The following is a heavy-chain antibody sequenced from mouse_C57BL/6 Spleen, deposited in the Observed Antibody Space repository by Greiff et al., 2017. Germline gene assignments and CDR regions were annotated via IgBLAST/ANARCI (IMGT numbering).Heavy chain of an antibody. D-gene: IGHD2-3*01. V-gene: IGHV1-59*01. CDR2: IDPSDSYT. J-gene: IGHJ4*01. CDR3: ARIYDGYYEDY. CDR1: GYTFTSYW. Sequence: VQLQQPGAELVRPGTSVKLSCKASGYTFTSYWMHWVKQRPGQGLEWIGVIDPSDSYTNYNQKFKGKATLTVDTSSSTAYMQLSSLTSEDSAVYYCARIYDGYYEDYWGQGTSVTVSS.